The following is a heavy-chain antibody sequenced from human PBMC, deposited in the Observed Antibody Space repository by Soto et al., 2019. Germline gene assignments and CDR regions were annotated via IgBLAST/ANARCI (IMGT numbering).Heavy chain of an antibody. CDR2: ISTYNANT. D-gene: IGHD3-10*01. Sequence: GGPVKVSCKTSGYTFTSYSISWVRQAPGQGLEWMGWISTYNANTNYAQKLQGRVTMTTDTSTSTAYMELRSLRSDDTAVYYCGRASGSYYNSPFDYWGQGTLVTVSS. V-gene: IGHV1-18*01. CDR3: GRASGSYYNSPFDY. CDR1: GYTFTSYS. J-gene: IGHJ4*02.